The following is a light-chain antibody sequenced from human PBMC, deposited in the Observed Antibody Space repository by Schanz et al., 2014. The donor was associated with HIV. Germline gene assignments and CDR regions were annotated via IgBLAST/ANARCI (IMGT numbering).Light chain of an antibody. J-gene: IGLJ3*02. CDR2: DVS. V-gene: IGLV2-11*01. CDR1: SSDVGRHNY. Sequence: QSALTQPRSVSGSPGQSVTISCTGTSSDVGRHNYVSWYQQHPGKAPKLMIYDVSNRPSGISNRFSGSKSGTSASLAISGLQSEDEADYHCAAWDDSLNGWVFGGGTKLTVL. CDR3: AAWDDSLNGWV.